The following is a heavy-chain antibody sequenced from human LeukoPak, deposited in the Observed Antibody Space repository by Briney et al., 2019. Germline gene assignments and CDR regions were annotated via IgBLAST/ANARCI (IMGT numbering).Heavy chain of an antibody. J-gene: IGHJ6*02. CDR1: GFTFSSYS. CDR3: AREKKIHRYSSSWYYGMDV. Sequence: GGSLRLSCAASGFTFSSYSMNWVRQAPGKGLEWVSSISSSSSYIYYAGSVKGRFTISRDNAKNSLYLQMNSLRAEDTAVYYCAREKKIHRYSSSWYYGMDVWGQGTTVTVSS. CDR2: ISSSSSYI. D-gene: IGHD6-13*01. V-gene: IGHV3-21*01.